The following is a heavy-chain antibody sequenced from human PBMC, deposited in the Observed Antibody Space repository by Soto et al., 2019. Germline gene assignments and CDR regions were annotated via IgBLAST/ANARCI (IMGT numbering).Heavy chain of an antibody. CDR1: GYTFTNYA. CDR2: INAGNGNT. D-gene: IGHD5-12*01. J-gene: IGHJ4*02. V-gene: IGHV1-3*05. CDR3: ARVSGYYLPDY. Sequence: QVQLVQSGAEEKKPGASVKVSCKASGYTFTNYAMHWVRQAPGQRLEWMGWINAGNGNTKYSQKFQRRVTITRDTSASTAYRALSRLRSEGTAVYYCARVSGYYLPDYWGQGTLVTVSS.